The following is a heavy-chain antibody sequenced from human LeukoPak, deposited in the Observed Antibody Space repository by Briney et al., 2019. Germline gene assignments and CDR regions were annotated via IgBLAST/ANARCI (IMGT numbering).Heavy chain of an antibody. CDR2: INPNSGGT. V-gene: IGHV1-2*02. Sequence: ASVKVSCKASGYTFTGYYMHWVRQAPGQGLEWMGWINPNSGGTNYAQKFQGRVTMTRDTSMTTAYMDLSRLTSDDTAVYYCAREGSSAINTNWFDPWGQGTLVAVSS. CDR1: GYTFTGYY. J-gene: IGHJ5*02. D-gene: IGHD5-12*01. CDR3: AREGSSAINTNWFDP.